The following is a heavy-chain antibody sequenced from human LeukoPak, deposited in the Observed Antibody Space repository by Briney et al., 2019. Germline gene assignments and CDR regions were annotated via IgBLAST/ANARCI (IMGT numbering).Heavy chain of an antibody. Sequence: GGSLRLSCAASGFTFSSYAMSWVRQAPGKGLEWVSAISSSGGSTYYADSVKGRFTISRDNSKNTLYLQMNSLRAEDTAVYYCAKPQYYYDSSGYYSEYFQHWGQGTLVTVSS. CDR2: ISSSGGST. V-gene: IGHV3-23*01. CDR1: GFTFSSYA. D-gene: IGHD3-22*01. CDR3: AKPQYYYDSSGYYSEYFQH. J-gene: IGHJ1*01.